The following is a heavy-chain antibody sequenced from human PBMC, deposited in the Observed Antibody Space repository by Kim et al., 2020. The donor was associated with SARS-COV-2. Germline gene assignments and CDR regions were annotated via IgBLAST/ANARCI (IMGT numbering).Heavy chain of an antibody. J-gene: IGHJ4*02. D-gene: IGHD1-26*01. V-gene: IGHV4-59*01. CDR3: ARAWSYTYYFDY. Sequence: NYTPSLKSRVTISVDTSKNQFSLKLSSVTAADTAVYYCARAWSYTYYFDYWGQGTLVTVSS.